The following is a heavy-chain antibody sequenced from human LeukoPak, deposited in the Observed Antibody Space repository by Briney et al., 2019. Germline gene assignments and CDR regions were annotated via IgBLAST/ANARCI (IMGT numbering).Heavy chain of an antibody. CDR1: GITFSNYD. D-gene: IGHD4-11*01. V-gene: IGHV3-23*01. Sequence: PGGSLRLSCAASGITFSNYDMSWVRQAPGKGLEWVSTINGGGVNTHYADSVGGRFTISRDNSKNTLFLQMNSLRDEDTAVYYCAKDLYSNYGPADYWGQGNLVTVSS. CDR2: INGGGVNT. J-gene: IGHJ4*02. CDR3: AKDLYSNYGPADY.